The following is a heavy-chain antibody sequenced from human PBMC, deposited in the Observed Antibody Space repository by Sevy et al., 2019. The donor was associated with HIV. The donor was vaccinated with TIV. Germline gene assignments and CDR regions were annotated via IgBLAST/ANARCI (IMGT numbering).Heavy chain of an antibody. CDR3: ERAIILMAHIGSFPFDY. Sequence: ASVKVSCKASGYTFTGYYMHWVRQAPGQGLEWMVRINPNSGGTNYPQKFQGRVTMTRDTSISTAYMEPSRLRCDDTAVYYYERAIILMAHIGSFPFDYWGQGTLVTVSS. D-gene: IGHD3-16*01. V-gene: IGHV1-2*06. CDR1: GYTFTGYY. J-gene: IGHJ4*02. CDR2: INPNSGGT.